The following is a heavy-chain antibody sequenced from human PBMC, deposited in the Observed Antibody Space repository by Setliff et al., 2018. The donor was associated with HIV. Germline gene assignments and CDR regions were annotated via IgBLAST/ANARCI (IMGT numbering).Heavy chain of an antibody. CDR1: GGSFSAYY. V-gene: IGHV4-34*01. CDR3: ARGRWDRRYYDSSGYVYGMDV. D-gene: IGHD3-22*01. J-gene: IGHJ6*02. CDR2: INHSGGT. Sequence: KPSETLSLTCAVYGGSFSAYYWSWIRQTPGKGLEWIGEINHSGGTNYNPSPKSRVTMSVDTSKNQFSLQLSSVTAADTAVYYCARGRWDRRYYDSSGYVYGMDVWGQGTTVTVS.